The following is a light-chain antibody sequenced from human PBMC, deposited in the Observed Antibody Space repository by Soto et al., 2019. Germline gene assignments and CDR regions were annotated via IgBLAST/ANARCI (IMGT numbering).Light chain of an antibody. Sequence: VIWMTQSPSLLSASTGDRVTISCRMSQGISIYLSWYQQKPGKAPELLIYAASSLQSGVPSRFSGSGSGTEFTLTISSLQPEDFATYYCQQYYSYPATFGPGTKVDIK. CDR3: QQYYSYPAT. J-gene: IGKJ3*01. V-gene: IGKV1D-8*03. CDR1: QGISIY. CDR2: AAS.